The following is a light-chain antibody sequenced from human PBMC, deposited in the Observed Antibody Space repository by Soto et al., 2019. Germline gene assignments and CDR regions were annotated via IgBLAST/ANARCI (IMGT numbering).Light chain of an antibody. J-gene: IGLJ1*01. CDR3: SSYTISSTYV. CDR2: DVS. V-gene: IGLV2-14*01. CDR1: SSDVGGYNF. Sequence: QSVLTQPASVSGSPGQSITISCTGTSSDVGGYNFVSWYQQHPGNAPKLLIYDVSDRPSGVSNRFSGSKSGNTASLTISGLQAEDEADYYCSSYTISSTYVFGTGTKVTVL.